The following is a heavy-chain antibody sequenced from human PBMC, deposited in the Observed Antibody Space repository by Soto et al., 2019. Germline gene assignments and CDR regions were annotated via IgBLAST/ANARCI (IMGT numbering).Heavy chain of an antibody. V-gene: IGHV4-59*12. CDR3: ARANYDSSGYRFDY. D-gene: IGHD3-22*01. Sequence: SDTLSLTCSVSGGSISDYYWSWIRQPPGKGLEWIGYTYYGWNTNYNPSLKSRVTISVDTSKNQFSLKLSSVTAADTAVYYCARANYDSSGYRFDYWGQGTLVTVSS. J-gene: IGHJ4*02. CDR1: GGSISDYY. CDR2: TYYGWNT.